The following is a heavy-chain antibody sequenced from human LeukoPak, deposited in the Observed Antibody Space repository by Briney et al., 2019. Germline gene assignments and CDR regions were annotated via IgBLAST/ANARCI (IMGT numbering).Heavy chain of an antibody. CDR3: ARDLGCSSTSCYGRDY. V-gene: IGHV1-46*01. Sequence: ASVKVSCKASGYTFTSYYMHWVRQAPGQGLEWMGIINPSGGSTSYAQKFQGRVTMTRDTSTSTVYMELSSLRSEDTAVYYCARDLGCSSTSCYGRDYWGQGTLVTVSS. CDR1: GYTFTSYY. D-gene: IGHD2-2*01. J-gene: IGHJ4*02. CDR2: INPSGGST.